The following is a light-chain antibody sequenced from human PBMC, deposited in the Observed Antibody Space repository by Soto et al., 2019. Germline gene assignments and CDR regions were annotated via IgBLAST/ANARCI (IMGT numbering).Light chain of an antibody. CDR1: QSVSSNY. CDR2: DAS. J-gene: IGKJ5*01. V-gene: IGKV3-20*01. CDR3: QRYGNSPIT. Sequence: EIVLTQSPGTLSLSPGERATLSCRASQSVSSNYLAWYQQKPGQAPRLLIYDASSRPTGIPDRFSCSGSGTDFTLTIRRLEPEDFAVYYCQRYGNSPITFGQGTRLEIK.